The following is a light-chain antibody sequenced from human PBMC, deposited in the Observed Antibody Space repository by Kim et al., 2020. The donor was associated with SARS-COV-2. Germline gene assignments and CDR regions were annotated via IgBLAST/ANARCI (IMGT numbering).Light chain of an antibody. CDR1: SSNIGSNT. V-gene: IGLV1-44*01. CDR2: SNN. J-gene: IGLJ3*02. CDR3: AAWDDSLNGV. Sequence: PGQRVTISCSGSSSNIGSNTVNWYQQLPGTAPKLLIYSNNQRPSGVPDRFSGSKSGTSAFLAISGLQSEDEADYYCAAWDDSLNGVFGGGTQLTVL.